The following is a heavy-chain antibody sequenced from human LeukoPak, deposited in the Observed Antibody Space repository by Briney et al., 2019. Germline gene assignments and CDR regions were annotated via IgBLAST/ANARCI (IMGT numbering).Heavy chain of an antibody. J-gene: IGHJ4*02. CDR2: IYDSGST. V-gene: IGHV4-4*09. D-gene: IGHD3-22*01. CDR1: RDSISGKY. CDR3: ARLYYYYYFDY. Sequence: PSETLSLTCTISRDSISGKYWSWIRQSPGKGLEWIGYIYDSGSTNYNPSLASRVTISVDTSKNQFSLRLTSVTAADTAVYYCARLYYYYYFDYWGQGTLVSVSS.